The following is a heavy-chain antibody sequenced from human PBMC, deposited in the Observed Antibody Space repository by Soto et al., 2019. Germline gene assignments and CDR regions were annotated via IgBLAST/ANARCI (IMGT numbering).Heavy chain of an antibody. CDR3: ARGGISHWAYFYYMDV. CDR1: GGSLNDYF. Sequence: FVTLCLRWVVSGGSLNDYFWGWLRQTPGMALEWIGEINHLGSINYNPPLKSRVTMSVDTSKNQFSLTLNSVTAADTATYYCARGGISHWAYFYYMDVWDRGTTVTVSS. D-gene: IGHD2-21*01. V-gene: IGHV4-34*01. CDR2: INHLGSI. J-gene: IGHJ6*03.